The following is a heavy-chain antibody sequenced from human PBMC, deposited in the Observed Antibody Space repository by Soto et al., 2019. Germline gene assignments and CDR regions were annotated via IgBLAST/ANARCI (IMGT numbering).Heavy chain of an antibody. J-gene: IGHJ4*02. Sequence: ASVKVSCKASGYTFTSYGISWERQAPGQGLEWMGWISAYNGNTNYAQKLQGRVTMTTDTSTSTAYMELRSLRSDDTAVYYCASLLEYSSGWYFDYWGQGTLVTVSS. CDR1: GYTFTSYG. V-gene: IGHV1-18*01. CDR3: ASLLEYSSGWYFDY. D-gene: IGHD6-19*01. CDR2: ISAYNGNT.